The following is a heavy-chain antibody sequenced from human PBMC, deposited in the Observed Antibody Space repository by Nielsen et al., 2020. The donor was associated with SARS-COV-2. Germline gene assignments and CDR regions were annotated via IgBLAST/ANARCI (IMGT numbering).Heavy chain of an antibody. Sequence: SETLSLTCAVSGGSVSSNDWWTWVRQSPGQGLEWIGEVSHSGSINYNPSLKSRVTLSMDKSKRQFSLRLTSVSAADTAVYYCARGARNWGQGALVTVAS. CDR2: VSHSGSI. V-gene: IGHV4-4*02. CDR3: ARGARN. J-gene: IGHJ4*02. CDR1: GGSVSSNDW.